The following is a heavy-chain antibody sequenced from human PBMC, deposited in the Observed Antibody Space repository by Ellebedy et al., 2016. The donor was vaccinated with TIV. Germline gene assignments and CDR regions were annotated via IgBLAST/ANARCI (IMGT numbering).Heavy chain of an antibody. V-gene: IGHV4-59*01. CDR3: ASRDGYNYHFDY. Sequence: MPSETLSLTCTVSGASISTYYWSWIRQPPGKGLEWIGYAFVSGSTYYNPSLKSRVTISVDTSKNQISLKLSSVTAADTAVYYCASRDGYNYHFDYWGQGTLVTVSS. D-gene: IGHD5-24*01. J-gene: IGHJ4*02. CDR1: GASISTYY. CDR2: AFVSGST.